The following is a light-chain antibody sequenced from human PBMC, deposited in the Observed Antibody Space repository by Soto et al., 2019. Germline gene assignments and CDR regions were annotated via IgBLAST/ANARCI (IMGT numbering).Light chain of an antibody. V-gene: IGLV2-11*01. CDR2: EVV. CDR1: KNDIGVYDF. CDR3: CSYVGGYSYV. Sequence: QSVLTQPPSASGSPGQSVTISCTGTKNDIGVYDFVSWYQHHPGKAPRLIIYEVVQRPSGVPDRFSGSKSGNTASLTISGLQAEDEADYYCCSYVGGYSYVFGIGTKV. J-gene: IGLJ1*01.